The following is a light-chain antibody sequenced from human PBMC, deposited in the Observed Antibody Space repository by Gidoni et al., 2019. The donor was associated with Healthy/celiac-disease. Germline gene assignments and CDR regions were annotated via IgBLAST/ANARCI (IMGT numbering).Light chain of an antibody. Sequence: IVMTQSPDSLAVALGERTTINCKTSQSGLYSSNNKNYLAWYQQKPGQPPKLLIYWASTRESGVPDRLSGSGSGTDFTLTISSLQAEDVAVYYCQQYYSTPPVTFGQGTRLEIK. CDR1: QSGLYSSNNKNY. J-gene: IGKJ5*01. CDR2: WAS. V-gene: IGKV4-1*01. CDR3: QQYYSTPPVT.